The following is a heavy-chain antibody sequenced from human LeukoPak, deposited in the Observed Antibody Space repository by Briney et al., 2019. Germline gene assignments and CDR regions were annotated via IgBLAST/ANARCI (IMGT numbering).Heavy chain of an antibody. J-gene: IGHJ4*02. Sequence: ASVKVSCKASGYTFTGYYIPWVRQAPGQGLEWMGLMNPNSGDTTYAQKFQGRVTMTRDTSISTAYMELNRLRSDETAVYYCARDSLSGSSDYWGQGTLVTVSS. CDR2: MNPNSGDT. D-gene: IGHD1-26*01. CDR1: GYTFTGYY. CDR3: ARDSLSGSSDY. V-gene: IGHV1-2*02.